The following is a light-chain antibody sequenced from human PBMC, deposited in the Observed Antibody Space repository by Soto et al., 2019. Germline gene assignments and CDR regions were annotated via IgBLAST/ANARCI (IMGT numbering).Light chain of an antibody. CDR2: EVN. V-gene: IGLV2-23*02. Sequence: QSALTQAASVSESPGQSISLSCGGTSTDVGSHNYVSWYQQHPGKAPKLIIFEVNNRPSGVSHRFSGSKSGNTASLTISGLVAEDEAEYYCCSYAGRSPVVFGGGTKLTVL. CDR1: STDVGSHNY. CDR3: CSYAGRSPVV. J-gene: IGLJ3*02.